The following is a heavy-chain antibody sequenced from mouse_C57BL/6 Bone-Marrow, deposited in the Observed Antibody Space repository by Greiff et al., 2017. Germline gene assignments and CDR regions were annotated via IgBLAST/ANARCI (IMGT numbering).Heavy chain of an antibody. CDR3: ARGGRVYAMDY. D-gene: IGHD3-3*01. J-gene: IGHJ4*01. CDR2: ISSGSITI. V-gene: IGHV5-17*01. Sequence: EVQLVESGGGLVKPGGSLKLSCAASGFTFSDYGMHWVRQAPEKGLEWVAYISSGSITISYADTVKGRFTISRDNAKNTLFLQMTSLRSEDTDMYYCARGGRVYAMDYWGQGTSVTVSS. CDR1: GFTFSDYG.